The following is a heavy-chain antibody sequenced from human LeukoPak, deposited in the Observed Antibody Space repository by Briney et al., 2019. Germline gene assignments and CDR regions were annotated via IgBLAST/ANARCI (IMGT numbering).Heavy chain of an antibody. V-gene: IGHV3-23*01. CDR3: AKDRYQMIPTLDS. CDR2: ISCSGCGT. D-gene: IGHD2-2*01. Sequence: GGSLRLSCAASGFTFSSHSMSWVRQAPGKGLECVSGISCSGCGTFYAASVKGRFTISRHNSKNTLYLQMNTLRAEDKAVYYCAKDRYQMIPTLDSWGQGTLVTVSS. CDR1: GFTFSSHS. J-gene: IGHJ4*02.